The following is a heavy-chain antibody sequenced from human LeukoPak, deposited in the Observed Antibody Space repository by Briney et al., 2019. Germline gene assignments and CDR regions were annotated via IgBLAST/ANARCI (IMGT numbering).Heavy chain of an antibody. CDR3: ARTIVFDSSDYFDC. Sequence: GGSLRLSCAASGFSVSSNYMSWVRQVPGRGLEWVSIIYRDGSTYYADSMKGRFTISRDNSKNTLYLQMTSLRAEDTAVYFCARTIVFDSSDYFDCWGREPWSPSPQ. J-gene: IGHJ4*02. D-gene: IGHD6-13*01. V-gene: IGHV3-53*01. CDR2: IYRDGST. CDR1: GFSVSSNY.